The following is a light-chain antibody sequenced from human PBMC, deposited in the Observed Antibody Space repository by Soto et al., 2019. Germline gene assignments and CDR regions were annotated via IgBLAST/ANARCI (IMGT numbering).Light chain of an antibody. CDR1: SGHSSYA. V-gene: IGLV4-69*01. J-gene: IGLJ2*01. CDR3: QTWGTGVV. Sequence: QPVLTQSPSASASLGASVKLTCTLSSGHSSYAIAWHQQHPEKGPRYLMKLNSDGSHSKGDGIPDRFSGSSSGAERYLTISSLQSEDEADYYCQTWGTGVVFGGGTKLTVL. CDR2: LNSDGSH.